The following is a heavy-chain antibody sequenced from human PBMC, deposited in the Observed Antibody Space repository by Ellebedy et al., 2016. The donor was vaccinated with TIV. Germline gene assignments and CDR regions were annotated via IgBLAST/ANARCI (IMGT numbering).Heavy chain of an antibody. V-gene: IGHV3-7*04. CDR3: ARGMSSSWYY. CDR2: IKQDGSDQ. Sequence: GGSLSLSXAASGGSLSSYWMSWVRQAPGKGLEWVANIKQDGSDQYYVDSVKGRFTISRDNAKNSLYLQMNSLRAEDTAVYYCARGMSSSWYYWGQGTVVTVSS. CDR1: GGSLSSYW. D-gene: IGHD6-13*01. J-gene: IGHJ4*02.